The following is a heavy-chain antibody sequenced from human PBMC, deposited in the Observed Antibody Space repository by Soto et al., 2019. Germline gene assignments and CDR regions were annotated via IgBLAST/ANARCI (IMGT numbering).Heavy chain of an antibody. CDR3: ASGDCSSTSCYTSPYYYYGMDV. V-gene: IGHV1-69*01. J-gene: IGHJ6*02. Sequence: QVQLVQSGAEVKKPGSSVKVSCKASGGTFSSYAISWVRQAPGQGLEWMGGIIPIFGTANYAQKFQGRVTITADDSTSTAYLELSSLRSEDTAVYYCASGDCSSTSCYTSPYYYYGMDVWGQGTTVTVSS. CDR2: IIPIFGTA. CDR1: GGTFSSYA. D-gene: IGHD2-2*02.